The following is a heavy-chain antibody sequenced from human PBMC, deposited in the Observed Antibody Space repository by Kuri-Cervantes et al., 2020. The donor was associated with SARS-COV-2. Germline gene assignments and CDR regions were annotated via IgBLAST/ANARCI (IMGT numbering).Heavy chain of an antibody. Sequence: GSLRLSCTVSGGSISSHYWSWIRQPPGKGLEWIGYIYYSGSTNYNPSLKSRVTISVDTSKNQFSLKLSSVTAADTAVYYCARDSKWLFEGGRFDPWGQGTLVTVSS. D-gene: IGHD3-22*01. J-gene: IGHJ5*02. CDR1: GGSISSHY. V-gene: IGHV4-59*11. CDR3: ARDSKWLFEGGRFDP. CDR2: IYYSGST.